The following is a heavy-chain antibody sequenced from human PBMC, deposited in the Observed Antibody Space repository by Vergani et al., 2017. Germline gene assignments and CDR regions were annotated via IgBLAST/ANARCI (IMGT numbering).Heavy chain of an antibody. D-gene: IGHD6-19*01. CDR2: INHSGST. J-gene: IGHJ5*02. V-gene: IGHV4-34*01. CDR1: GGSFSGYY. CDR3: ARGLVGYSSGWYRQGNWFDP. Sequence: QVQLQQWGAGLLKPSETLSLTCAVYGGSFSGYYWSWIRQPPGKGLEWIGEINHSGSTNYNPSLKSRVTISVDTSKNQFSLKLSSVTAADTAVYYCARGLVGYSSGWYRQGNWFDPWGQGTLVTVSS.